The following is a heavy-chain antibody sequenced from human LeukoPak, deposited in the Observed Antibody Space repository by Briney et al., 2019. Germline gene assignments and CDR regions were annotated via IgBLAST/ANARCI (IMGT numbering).Heavy chain of an antibody. Sequence: GGSLSLSCAASGFTFSRYSMNWVRQPPGKGLEWVANIKQDGSEKYYVDSVKGRFTISRDNAKNSLYLQMNSLRAEDTAVYYCARDGSHYYGSGSYYKNWGQGTLVTVSS. D-gene: IGHD3-10*01. CDR2: IKQDGSEK. CDR3: ARDGSHYYGSGSYYKN. CDR1: GFTFSRYS. J-gene: IGHJ4*02. V-gene: IGHV3-7*01.